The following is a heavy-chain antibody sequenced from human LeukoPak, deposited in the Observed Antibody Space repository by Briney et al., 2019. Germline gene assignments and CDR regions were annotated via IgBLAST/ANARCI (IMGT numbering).Heavy chain of an antibody. CDR2: IYYSGST. CDR1: GGSISSSSYY. V-gene: IGHV4-39*01. J-gene: IGHJ5*02. CDR3: ARLPYGDYVSS. D-gene: IGHD4-17*01. Sequence: SETLSLTCTVSGGSISSSSYYWGWIRQPPGKGLEWIGSIYYSGSTYYNPSLKSRVTISVDTSKNQFSLKLSSVTAADTAAYYCARLPYGDYVSSWGQGTLVTVSS.